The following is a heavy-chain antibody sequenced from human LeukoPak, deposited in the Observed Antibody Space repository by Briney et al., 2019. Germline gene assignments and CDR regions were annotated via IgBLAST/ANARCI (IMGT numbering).Heavy chain of an antibody. CDR2: IYYSGST. CDR1: GGSISSYY. Sequence: SETLSLTCTVFGGSISSYYWSWIRQPPGKGLEWIGYIYYSGSTNYNPSLKSRVTISVDTSKNQFSLKLSFVTAADTAVYYCARVTPTGYYHYMDVWGKGTTVTISS. CDR3: ARVTPTGYYHYMDV. V-gene: IGHV4-59*01. D-gene: IGHD2-15*01. J-gene: IGHJ6*03.